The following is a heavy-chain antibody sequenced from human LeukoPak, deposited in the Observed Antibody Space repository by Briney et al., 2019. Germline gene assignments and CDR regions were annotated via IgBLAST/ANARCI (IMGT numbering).Heavy chain of an antibody. CDR1: GVSFSGYY. CDR3: ARGGGCSGGSCYCP. V-gene: IGHV4-34*01. Sequence: SETLSLTCAVYGVSFSGYYWSWIRQPPGKGLEWIGEINHSGSTNYNPSLKSRVTISVDTSKNQFSLKLSSVTAADTAVYYCARGGGCSGGSCYCPWGQGTLVTVSS. J-gene: IGHJ5*02. D-gene: IGHD2-15*01. CDR2: INHSGST.